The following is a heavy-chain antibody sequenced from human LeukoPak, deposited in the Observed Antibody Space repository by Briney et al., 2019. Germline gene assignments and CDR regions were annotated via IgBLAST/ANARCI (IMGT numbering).Heavy chain of an antibody. CDR3: ARWANGAAAFPTYYYYGMDV. Sequence: PGGSLRLSCAASGFTFSSYDMHWVRQATGKGLEWVSAICTAGDTYYPGSVKGRFTISRENAKNSLYLQMNSLRAEDTAVYYCARWANGAAAFPTYYYYGMDVWGQGTTVTVSS. CDR1: GFTFSSYD. J-gene: IGHJ6*02. D-gene: IGHD6-13*01. V-gene: IGHV3-13*01. CDR2: ICTAGDT.